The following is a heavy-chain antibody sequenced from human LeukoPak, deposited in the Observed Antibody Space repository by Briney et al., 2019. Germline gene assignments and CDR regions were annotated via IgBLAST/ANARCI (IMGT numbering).Heavy chain of an antibody. Sequence: PSETLSLTCTVSGASFSSGSYYWSWIRQPPGKGLEWIGYIYYSRSTNYNPSLKSRVTISVDTSKNQFSLKLSSVTAADTAVYYCARGSRGYSYGWGQGTLVTVSS. CDR2: IYYSRST. CDR1: GASFSSGSYY. CDR3: ARGSRGYSYG. D-gene: IGHD5-18*01. J-gene: IGHJ4*02. V-gene: IGHV4-61*01.